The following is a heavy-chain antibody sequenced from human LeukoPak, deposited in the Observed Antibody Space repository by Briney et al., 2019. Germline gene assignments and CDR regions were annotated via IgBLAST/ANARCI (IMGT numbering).Heavy chain of an antibody. D-gene: IGHD6-13*01. CDR1: GYTFTSYY. Sequence: ASVKVSCKASGYTFTSYYMHWLRHAPGQGLEWMGIINPSGGSTSYAQKFQGRVTMTRDMFTSTVYMELSSLRSEDTAVYYCARDDSSSWYPWVAWGQGTLVTVSS. J-gene: IGHJ1*01. CDR2: INPSGGST. V-gene: IGHV1-46*01. CDR3: ARDDSSSWYPWVA.